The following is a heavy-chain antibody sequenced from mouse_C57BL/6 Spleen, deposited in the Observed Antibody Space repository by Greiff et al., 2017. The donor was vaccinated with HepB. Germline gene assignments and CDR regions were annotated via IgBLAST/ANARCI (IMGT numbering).Heavy chain of an antibody. CDR2: IYPGSGNT. D-gene: IGHD2-4*01. Sequence: VKLMESGPELVKPGASVKISCKASGYSFTSYYIHWVKQRPGQGLEWIGWIYPGSGNTKYNEKFKGKATLTADTSSSTAYMQLSSLTSEDSAVYYCASPYDYDKGDYWGQGTTLTVSS. J-gene: IGHJ2*01. CDR1: GYSFTSYY. CDR3: ASPYDYDKGDY. V-gene: IGHV1-66*01.